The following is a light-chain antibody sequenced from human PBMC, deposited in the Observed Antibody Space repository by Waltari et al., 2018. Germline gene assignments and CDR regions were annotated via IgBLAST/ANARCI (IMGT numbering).Light chain of an antibody. CDR3: CSYGGSSTFYV. CDR2: DVN. V-gene: IGLV2-23*02. J-gene: IGLJ1*01. CDR1: SRYVGNYNL. Sequence: QSALTQPASVSGSPGQSITISCTGTSRYVGNYNLVSWYQQHPGKAPKLMINDVNQRPSWVCYRLSGSKPGTTASLTVSGLQAEDEADYYCCSYGGSSTFYVFGTGTKVTVL.